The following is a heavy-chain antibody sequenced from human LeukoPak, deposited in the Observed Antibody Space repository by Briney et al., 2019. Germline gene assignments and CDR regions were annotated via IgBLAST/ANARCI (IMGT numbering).Heavy chain of an antibody. CDR2: IYWDDDK. CDR1: GFSLSSNGVG. D-gene: IGHD6-13*01. V-gene: IGHV2-5*02. CDR3: AHRRPAAALLDP. Sequence: SGPTLVKPTQTLTLTCTFSGFSLSSNGVGVGWIRPPPGKALEWLALIYWDDDKRYSPSLKSRLTITKDTSKNQVVLTMTNMDPVDTATYYCAHRRPAAALLDPWGQGTLVTVSS. J-gene: IGHJ5*02.